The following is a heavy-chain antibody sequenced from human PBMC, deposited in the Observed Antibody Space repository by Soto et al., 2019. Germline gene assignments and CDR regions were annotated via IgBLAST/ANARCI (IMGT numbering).Heavy chain of an antibody. Sequence: QVQLVQSGAEVKKPGASVKVSCKASGYTFTSYGISWVRQAPGQGLEWMGWISAYNGNTNYAQKLQGRVTMTTDTXKSTAYMELRSLRSDDTAVYYCATRSGYYYYYGMDVWGQGTTVTVSS. CDR1: GYTFTSYG. D-gene: IGHD1-1*01. J-gene: IGHJ6*02. CDR2: ISAYNGNT. V-gene: IGHV1-18*01. CDR3: ATRSGYYYYYGMDV.